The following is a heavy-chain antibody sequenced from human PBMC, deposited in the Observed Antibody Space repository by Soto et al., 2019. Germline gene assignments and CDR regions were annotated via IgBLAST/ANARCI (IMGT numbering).Heavy chain of an antibody. CDR3: ARDVIGIVGATYYYYGMDV. V-gene: IGHV4-31*03. D-gene: IGHD1-26*01. CDR2: IYYSGST. CDR1: GGSISSGGYY. Sequence: PSETLSLTCTVSGGSISSGGYYWSWIRQHPGKGLEWIGYIYYSGSTYYNPSLKSRVTISVDTSKNQFSLKLSSVTAADTAVYYCARDVIGIVGATYYYYGMDVWGQGTTVTVSS. J-gene: IGHJ6*02.